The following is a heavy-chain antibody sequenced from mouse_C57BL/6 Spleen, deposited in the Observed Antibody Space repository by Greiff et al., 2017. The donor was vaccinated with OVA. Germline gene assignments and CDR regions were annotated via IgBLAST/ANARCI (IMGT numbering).Heavy chain of an antibody. V-gene: IGHV1-26*01. Sequence: EVQLQQSGPELVKPGASVKISCKASGYTFTDYYMNWVKQSHGKSLEWIGDINPNNGGTSYNQKFKGKATLTVDKSSSTAYMELRSLTSEDSAVYYCARKGGAYYSIFAYWGQGTLVTVSA. D-gene: IGHD2-5*01. CDR1: GYTFTDYY. J-gene: IGHJ3*01. CDR2: INPNNGGT. CDR3: ARKGGAYYSIFAY.